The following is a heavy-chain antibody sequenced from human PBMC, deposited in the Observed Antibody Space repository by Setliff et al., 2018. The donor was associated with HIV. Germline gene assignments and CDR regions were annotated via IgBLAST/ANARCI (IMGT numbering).Heavy chain of an antibody. CDR1: GDFFSSDYY. CDR2: IYHSGST. V-gene: IGHV4-30-4*01. J-gene: IGHJ3*02. D-gene: IGHD6-13*01. Sequence: SETLSLTCTVSGDFFSSDYYWSWIRQPPGKGLEWIGYIYHSGSTHYNPSLNSRVAFSVDTSKNQFSLKLYSVTVADTAFYYCARADSSSWFFATFDIWGQGTRVTVSS. CDR3: ARADSSSWFFATFDI.